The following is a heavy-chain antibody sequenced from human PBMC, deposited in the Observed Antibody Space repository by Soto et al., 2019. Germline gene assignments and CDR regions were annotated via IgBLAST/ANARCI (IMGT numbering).Heavy chain of an antibody. CDR1: GYTFTSYA. V-gene: IGHV1-3*01. CDR2: INAGNGNT. D-gene: IGHD3-10*01. CDR3: ARDLWFRESSLGY. Sequence: QVQLVQSGAEVKKPGASVKVSCKASGYTFTSYAMHWVRQAPGQRLEWMGWINAGNGNTKYSQKFQGRVTITRDTPASTAYMELSSLRSEDTAVYYCARDLWFRESSLGYWGQGTLVTVSS. J-gene: IGHJ4*02.